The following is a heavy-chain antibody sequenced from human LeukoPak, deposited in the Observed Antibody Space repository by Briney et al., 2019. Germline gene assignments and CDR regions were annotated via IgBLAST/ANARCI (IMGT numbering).Heavy chain of an antibody. D-gene: IGHD4-17*01. Sequence: GGSLRLSCTASGFTFGDYAMSWFRQAPGKGLEWVGFIRNKAYGGTTEYAASVKGRFTISRDDSKSIAYLQMNSLKTEDTAVYYCTRQEIDYGQDDYYYYMDVWGKGTTVTVSS. CDR2: IRNKAYGGTT. J-gene: IGHJ6*03. CDR1: GFTFGDYA. CDR3: TRQEIDYGQDDYYYYMDV. V-gene: IGHV3-49*03.